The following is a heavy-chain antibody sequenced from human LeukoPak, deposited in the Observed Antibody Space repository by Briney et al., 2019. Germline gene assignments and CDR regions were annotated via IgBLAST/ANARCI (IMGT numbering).Heavy chain of an antibody. CDR3: ARYSGSSGYYYMDV. J-gene: IGHJ6*03. D-gene: IGHD6-6*01. Sequence: GGSLRLSCAASGFTFSSYSMNWVRQAPGKGLEWVSYISSSSSTIYYADSAKGRFTISRDNAKNSLYLQMNSLRAEDTAVYYCARYSGSSGYYYMDVWGKGTTVTVSS. V-gene: IGHV3-48*01. CDR1: GFTFSSYS. CDR2: ISSSSSTI.